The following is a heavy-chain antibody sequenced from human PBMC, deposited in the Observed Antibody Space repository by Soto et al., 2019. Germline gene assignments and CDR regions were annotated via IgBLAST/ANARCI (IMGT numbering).Heavy chain of an antibody. J-gene: IGHJ6*02. D-gene: IGHD5-12*01. CDR3: ARSHIEAVGFYYRGMEA. V-gene: IGHV4-59*01. Sequence: PAETLSLTGTVSGCSISSYYWSWSRQTPGKGLEWIGYIYYSGSTNYNPSLKSRVTISVDTSKNQFSLKLTSGTAADTAVYYCARSHIEAVGFYYRGMEACGRASTVTASS. CDR2: IYYSGST. CDR1: GCSISSYY.